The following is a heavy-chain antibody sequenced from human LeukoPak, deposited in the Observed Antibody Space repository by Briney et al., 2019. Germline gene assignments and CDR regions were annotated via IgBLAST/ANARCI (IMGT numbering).Heavy chain of an antibody. J-gene: IGHJ4*02. CDR2: IYYSGST. CDR1: GGSISSYY. CDR3: ARDRVYYDSSGYDY. V-gene: IGHV4-59*01. Sequence: SETLSLTCTVSGGSISSYYWSWIRQPPGKGLEWIGYIYYSGSTNYNPSPKSRVTISVDTSKNQFSLKLSSVTAADTAVYYCARDRVYYDSSGYDYWGQGTLVTVSS. D-gene: IGHD3-22*01.